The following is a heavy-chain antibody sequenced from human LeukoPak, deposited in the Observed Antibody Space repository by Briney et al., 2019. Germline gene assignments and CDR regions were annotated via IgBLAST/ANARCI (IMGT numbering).Heavy chain of an antibody. CDR1: GGSISSYY. CDR3: ARASITIFGVVIFDY. V-gene: IGHV4-59*12. D-gene: IGHD3-3*01. Sequence: SETLSLTCTASGGSISSYYWSWIRQPPGKGLEWIGYIYYSGTTNYNPSLKSRVTISVDTSKNQFSLKLSSVTAADTAVYYCARASITIFGVVIFDYWGQGTLVTVSS. J-gene: IGHJ4*02. CDR2: IYYSGTT.